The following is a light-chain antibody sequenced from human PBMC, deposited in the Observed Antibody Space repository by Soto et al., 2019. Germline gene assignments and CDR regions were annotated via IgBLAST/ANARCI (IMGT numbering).Light chain of an antibody. CDR3: QQYDYWPPYT. V-gene: IGKV3-15*01. CDR2: GAS. Sequence: EIVMTQSPATLSVSPGDRAIVSCRASQSIKDNLAWYQQTPGRAPRLLIYGASIRATGVPARFSGSGSGTEFTLTISSLQSEDFAVYYCQQYDYWPPYTFGQGTKVAIK. CDR1: QSIKDN. J-gene: IGKJ2*01.